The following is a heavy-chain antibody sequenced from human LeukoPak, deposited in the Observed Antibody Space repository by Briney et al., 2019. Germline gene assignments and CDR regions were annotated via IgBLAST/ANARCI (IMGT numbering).Heavy chain of an antibody. D-gene: IGHD6-13*01. Sequence: PGGSLRLSCAASGFTFSSYSMNWVRQAPGKGLEWVSAISGSGDVSYYADSVKGRFTLSRDNSKNTLYLQMNSLRAEDTAVYYCAKAQYSSSWRYAFDIWGQGTMVTVSS. CDR3: AKAQYSSSWRYAFDI. CDR1: GFTFSSYS. CDR2: ISGSGDVS. V-gene: IGHV3-23*01. J-gene: IGHJ3*02.